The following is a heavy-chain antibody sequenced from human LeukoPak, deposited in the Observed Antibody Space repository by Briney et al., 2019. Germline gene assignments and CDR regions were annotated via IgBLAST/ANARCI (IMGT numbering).Heavy chain of an antibody. V-gene: IGHV4-4*09. Sequence: PSETLSLTCTVSGGSISSYYWSWIRQPPGKGLEWIGYIYTSGSTNCNPSLKSRVTISVDTSKNQFSLKLSSVTAADTAVYYCARHVPVQYYYDSSGSLDYWGQGTLVTVSS. CDR2: IYTSGST. CDR1: GGSISSYY. J-gene: IGHJ4*02. CDR3: ARHVPVQYYYDSSGSLDY. D-gene: IGHD3-22*01.